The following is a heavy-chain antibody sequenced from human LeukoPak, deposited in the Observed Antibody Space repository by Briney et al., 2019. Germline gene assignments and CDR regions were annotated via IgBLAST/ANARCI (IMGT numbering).Heavy chain of an antibody. CDR1: GYTFTIYG. J-gene: IGHJ4*02. V-gene: IGHV1-18*01. CDR3: ARDQLWLIRLDY. Sequence: ASVTVSCKASGYTFTIYGISWVRQAPGQGLEWMGWISAYNGNTNYAQKLQGRVTMTTDTSTSTAYMELRSLRSDDTAVYYCARDQLWLIRLDYWGQGTLVTVSS. D-gene: IGHD5-18*01. CDR2: ISAYNGNT.